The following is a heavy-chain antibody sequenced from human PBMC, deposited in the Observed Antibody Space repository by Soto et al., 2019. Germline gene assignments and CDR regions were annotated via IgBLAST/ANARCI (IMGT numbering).Heavy chain of an antibody. CDR1: GYTFTSYY. J-gene: IGHJ4*02. CDR3: ARTDGSYYYDSSGPVYDY. D-gene: IGHD3-22*01. V-gene: IGHV1-46*01. Sequence: ASVKVSCKASGYTFTSYYMHWVRQAPGQGLEWMGIINPSGGSTSYAQKFQGRVTMTRDTSTSTVYMELSSLRSEDTAVYYCARTDGSYYYDSSGPVYDYWGQGTLVTVSS. CDR2: INPSGGST.